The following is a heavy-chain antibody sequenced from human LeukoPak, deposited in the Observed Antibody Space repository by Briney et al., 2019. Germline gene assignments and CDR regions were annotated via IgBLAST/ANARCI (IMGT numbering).Heavy chain of an antibody. CDR2: ISGSGGST. D-gene: IGHD3-22*01. Sequence: GGSLRLSCAASGFTFNGCVMNWVRQAPGKGLEWVSFISGSGGSTDYADSVKGRFTISRDNSKNTLYLQMNSLRAEDTALYYCAFQNTGHYFPFDYWGQGTLVTVSS. V-gene: IGHV3-23*01. CDR1: GFTFNGCV. CDR3: AFQNTGHYFPFDY. J-gene: IGHJ4*02.